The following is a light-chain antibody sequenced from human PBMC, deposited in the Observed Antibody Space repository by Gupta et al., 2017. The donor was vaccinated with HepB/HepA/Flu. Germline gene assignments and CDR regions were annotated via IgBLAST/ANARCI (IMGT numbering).Light chain of an antibody. V-gene: IGKV1-5*03. CDR3: QQDDDYPLT. CDR2: KAS. J-gene: IGKJ4*01. Sequence: DIQMTQSPSTLSPSVVDRVTITCRASQSISSWLAWYQQKPGKAPKLLIYKASTLESGVPSRFSGSGSGTEFTLTISSVQPDDYATYYCQQDDDYPLTFGGGTKVEIK. CDR1: QSISSW.